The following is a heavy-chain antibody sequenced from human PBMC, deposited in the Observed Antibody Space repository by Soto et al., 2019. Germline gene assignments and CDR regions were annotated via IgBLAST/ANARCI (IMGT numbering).Heavy chain of an antibody. Sequence: QVQLVESGGGVVQPGRSLRLSCAASGFTFSSYGMHWVRQAPGKGLEWVAVIWYDGSNKYYADSVKGRFTISRDNSKNTLYLQMNSLRAEDTAVYYCARDLSQLPSRNYFDYWGQGTLVTVSS. CDR1: GFTFSSYG. CDR2: IWYDGSNK. D-gene: IGHD2-2*01. CDR3: ARDLSQLPSRNYFDY. V-gene: IGHV3-33*01. J-gene: IGHJ4*02.